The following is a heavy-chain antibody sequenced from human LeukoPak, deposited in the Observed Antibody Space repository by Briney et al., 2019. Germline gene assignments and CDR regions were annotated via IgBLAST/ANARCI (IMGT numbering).Heavy chain of an antibody. Sequence: GGSLRLSCAASGFTFSSYSMNWVRQAPGKGLEWVSSISSSSSYIYYADSVKGRFTISRDNAKNSLYLQMNSLRAEDTAVYYCARGIAARPAYYYYYYMDVWGKGTTVTLSS. J-gene: IGHJ6*03. CDR2: ISSSSSYI. D-gene: IGHD6-6*01. V-gene: IGHV3-21*01. CDR1: GFTFSSYS. CDR3: ARGIAARPAYYYYYYMDV.